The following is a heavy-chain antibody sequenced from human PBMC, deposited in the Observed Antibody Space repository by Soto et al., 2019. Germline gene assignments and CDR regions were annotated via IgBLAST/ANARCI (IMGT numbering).Heavy chain of an antibody. CDR2: IWYDGSNK. CDR1: GFPFSSYG. Sequence: PGGSLRLSCAASGFPFSSYGMHWVRQAPGKGLYWVGVIWYDGSNKDYAESVKGRFTISRDNSKNMLYLQMNSLIADYTAVYYCASSINWGQGTLVTVSS. V-gene: IGHV3-33*03. J-gene: IGHJ4*02. CDR3: ASSIN.